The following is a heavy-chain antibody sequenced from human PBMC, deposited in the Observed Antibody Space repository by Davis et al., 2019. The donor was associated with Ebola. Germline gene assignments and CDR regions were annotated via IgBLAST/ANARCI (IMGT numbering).Heavy chain of an antibody. V-gene: IGHV3-30*18. Sequence: GESLKISCAASGFTFSSYGMHWVRQAPGKGVEWVAVISYDGSNKYYADSVKGRFTISRDNSKNTLYLQMNSLRAEDTAVYYCAKGGLMIRGGHNDYWGQGTLVTVSS. D-gene: IGHD3-10*01. CDR2: ISYDGSNK. CDR3: AKGGLMIRGGHNDY. J-gene: IGHJ4*02. CDR1: GFTFSSYG.